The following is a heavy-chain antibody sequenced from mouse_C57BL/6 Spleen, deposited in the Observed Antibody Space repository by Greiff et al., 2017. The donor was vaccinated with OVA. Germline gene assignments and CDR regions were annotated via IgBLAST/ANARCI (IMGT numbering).Heavy chain of an antibody. Sequence: VKLVESGPELVKPGASVKISCKASGYAFSSSWMNWVKQRPGKGLEWIGRIYPGDGDTNYNGKFKGKATLTADKSSSTAYMQLSSLTSEDSAVYFCARSGYSNYVSYWGQGTTLTVSS. V-gene: IGHV1-82*01. CDR2: IYPGDGDT. D-gene: IGHD2-5*01. CDR1: GYAFSSSW. CDR3: ARSGYSNYVSY. J-gene: IGHJ2*01.